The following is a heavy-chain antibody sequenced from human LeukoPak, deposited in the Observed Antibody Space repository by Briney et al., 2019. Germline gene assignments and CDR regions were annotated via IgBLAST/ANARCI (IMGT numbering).Heavy chain of an antibody. CDR1: GGSISSSSYY. J-gene: IGHJ4*02. CDR2: IYYSGST. Sequence: SETVSLTCTVSGGSISSSSYYWGWIRQPPGKGLEWIGSIYYSGSTYYNPSLKSRVTISVDTSKDQFSLKLSSVTAADTAVYYCARRRYFDWLSGYYFDYWGQGTLVTVSS. D-gene: IGHD3-9*01. CDR3: ARRRYFDWLSGYYFDY. V-gene: IGHV4-39*01.